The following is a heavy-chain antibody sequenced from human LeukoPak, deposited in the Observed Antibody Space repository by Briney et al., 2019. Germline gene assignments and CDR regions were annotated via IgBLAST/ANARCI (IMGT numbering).Heavy chain of an antibody. CDR2: MNPMNGNT. Sequence: ASVNVSCKPSGYTFTTFDINWVRQAPGQGLEWMGWMNPMNGNTGYAQQFQGRVTMTRDTSKSTAYMELSRLTSVETPVYNCATAGSLGDYKWGQGTQVSVSS. J-gene: IGHJ4*02. CDR3: ATAGSLGDYK. D-gene: IGHD1-26*01. CDR1: GYTFTTFD. V-gene: IGHV1-8*01.